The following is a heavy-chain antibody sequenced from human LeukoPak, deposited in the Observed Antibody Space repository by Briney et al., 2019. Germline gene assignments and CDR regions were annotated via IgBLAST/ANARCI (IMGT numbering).Heavy chain of an antibody. CDR2: INWNGGST. D-gene: IGHD6-19*01. V-gene: IGHV3-20*04. Sequence: PGGSLRLSCAASGFTFDDYGMSWVRQAPGKGLEWVSGINWNGGSTGYADSVKGRFTISRDNAKNSLYLQMNSLRAEGTALYYCARRIAVAGPLGGYFDYWGQGTLVTVSS. CDR3: ARRIAVAGPLGGYFDY. J-gene: IGHJ4*02. CDR1: GFTFDDYG.